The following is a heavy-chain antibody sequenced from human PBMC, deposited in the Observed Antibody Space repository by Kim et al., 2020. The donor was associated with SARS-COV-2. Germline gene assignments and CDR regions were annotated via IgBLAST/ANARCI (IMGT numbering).Heavy chain of an antibody. D-gene: IGHD2-8*01. Sequence: VKGRFTIARDNSKNKLYLQMNSLRAEDTAVYYCAKDRGYCTNGECSRVDFWGQGTLVTNSS. J-gene: IGHJ4*02. V-gene: IGHV3-30*02. CDR3: AKDRGYCTNGECSRVDF.